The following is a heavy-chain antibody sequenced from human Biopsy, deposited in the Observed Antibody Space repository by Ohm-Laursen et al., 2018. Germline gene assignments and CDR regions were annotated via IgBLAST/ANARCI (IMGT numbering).Heavy chain of an antibody. CDR2: INPSGSTT. J-gene: IGHJ4*02. V-gene: IGHV1-46*01. CDR1: GYSFTSYY. CDR3: AIEGGTYSKPFDY. D-gene: IGHD1-26*01. Sequence: ASVKVSCKVSGYSFTSYYMHWVRQAPGQGLEWMGMINPSGSTTSYPQILQGRVTMTTNTSVNTAYMELSSLTFEDTAVYYCAIEGGTYSKPFDYWGQGSQVIVSS.